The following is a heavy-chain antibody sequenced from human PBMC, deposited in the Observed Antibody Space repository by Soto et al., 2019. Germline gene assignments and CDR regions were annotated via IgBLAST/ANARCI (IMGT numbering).Heavy chain of an antibody. D-gene: IGHD6-19*01. Sequence: SETLSLTCTVSGDSISSYYWSWIRQPPGKGLEWIGYIYYSGSTNYNPSLKSRVTISVDTSKNQFSLKLSSVTAADTAVYYCARDQYATGYSSGWRYNWFDPWGQGTLVTVSS. J-gene: IGHJ5*02. V-gene: IGHV4-59*01. CDR3: ARDQYATGYSSGWRYNWFDP. CDR1: GDSISSYY. CDR2: IYYSGST.